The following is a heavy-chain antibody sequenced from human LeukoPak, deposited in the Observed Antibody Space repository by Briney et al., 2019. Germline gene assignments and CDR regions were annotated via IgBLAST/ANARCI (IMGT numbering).Heavy chain of an antibody. CDR3: ARDSGGSAEFDY. Sequence: ASVKVSCKAAGYTFTGYYMHWVRQAPGQGLEWMGWINPNSGGKNYAQKFQGRVTMTRDTSISTAYMELSRLRSDDTAVYYCARDSGGSAEFDYWGQGTLVTVSS. CDR2: INPNSGGK. J-gene: IGHJ4*02. CDR1: GYTFTGYY. V-gene: IGHV1-2*02. D-gene: IGHD1-26*01.